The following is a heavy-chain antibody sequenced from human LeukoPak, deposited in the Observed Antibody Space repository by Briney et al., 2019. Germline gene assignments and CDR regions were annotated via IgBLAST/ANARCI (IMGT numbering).Heavy chain of an antibody. CDR2: IYNSGTT. CDR1: GGSISSGDYC. D-gene: IGHD2-2*01. J-gene: IGHJ5*02. Sequence: SETLSLTCTVSGGSISSGDYCWSWIRQPPGQGLESIGYIYNSGTTFYNPSLKSRVSISVDTSKNQFSLKLSSVTAADTAVYSCARAPSPLYCAGTSCYRGGWFDPWGQGTLVTVSS. CDR3: ARAPSPLYCAGTSCYRGGWFDP. V-gene: IGHV4-30-4*01.